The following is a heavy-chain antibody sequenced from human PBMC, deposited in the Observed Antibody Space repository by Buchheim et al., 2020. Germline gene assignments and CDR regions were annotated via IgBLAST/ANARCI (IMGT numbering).Heavy chain of an antibody. CDR3: AIWLFGVAARRGYYYYYYMDV. J-gene: IGHJ6*03. CDR2: INHRGST. V-gene: IGHV4-34*01. D-gene: IGHD6-6*01. CDR1: GGSFSGYY. Sequence: QVQLQQWGAGLLKPSETLSLTCAVYGGSFSGYYWSWIRQPPGKGLEWIGEINHRGSTNYNPSLKSRVTISVATSTNKFSLKLSSVTAADTAVYYCAIWLFGVAARRGYYYYYYMDVGGKGTT.